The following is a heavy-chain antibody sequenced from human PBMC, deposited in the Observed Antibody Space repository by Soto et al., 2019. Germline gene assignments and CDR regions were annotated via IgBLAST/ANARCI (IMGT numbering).Heavy chain of an antibody. CDR3: ARVLYYGSGSYSPYGMDV. D-gene: IGHD3-10*01. V-gene: IGHV1-69*01. CDR1: GVSFNNNG. J-gene: IGHJ6*02. CDR2: VSPPFRTS. Sequence: QVQLVQSGAEVKKPGSSVKVSCKTSGVSFNNNGIGWVRQAPGHGLEWMGGVSPPFRTSNYARKFQGRISITADASTGTVSMELSRLTADCTLKLYWARVLYYGSGSYSPYGMDVWGQGTTVTVSS.